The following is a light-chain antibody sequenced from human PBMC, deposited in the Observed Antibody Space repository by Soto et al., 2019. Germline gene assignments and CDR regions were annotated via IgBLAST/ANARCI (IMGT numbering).Light chain of an antibody. V-gene: IGKV3-11*01. Sequence: EIVLTQSPATLSLSPGERATLSCRVSQSVTSYLAWYQQKPGQAPRLLIYGASNRATGVPARFSGSGSGTDFTLTISSLEPEDFAVYYCQQRSSWWTFGQGTKVEIK. CDR1: QSVTSY. CDR3: QQRSSWWT. CDR2: GAS. J-gene: IGKJ1*01.